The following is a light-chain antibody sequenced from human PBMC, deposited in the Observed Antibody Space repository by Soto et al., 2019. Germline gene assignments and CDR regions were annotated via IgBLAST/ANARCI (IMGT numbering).Light chain of an antibody. CDR1: HSVSSNY. Sequence: EIVLTQSPGTLSLSPGERATLSCRSSHSVSSNYLAWYQQKPGQAPRLLIYDVSSRATGIPDRFSGSGSGSDFTLTISRLEPVDFAVYYCRRYGISPTFGQGTKVEIK. J-gene: IGKJ1*01. V-gene: IGKV3-20*01. CDR2: DVS. CDR3: RRYGISPT.